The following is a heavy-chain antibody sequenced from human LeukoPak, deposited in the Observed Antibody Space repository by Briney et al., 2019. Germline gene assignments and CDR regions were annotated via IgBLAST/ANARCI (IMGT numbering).Heavy chain of an antibody. CDR1: GFTFSDYY. CDR3: VRGSRRKGNYYYGMDV. J-gene: IGHJ6*02. CDR2: ISSRGSTI. Sequence: GGSLRLSCAASGFTFSDYYMSWIRQAPGKGLEWVSYISSRGSTIYYADSVKGRFTISRDNAKNSLYLQMNSLRAEDTAVYYCVRGSRRKGNYYYGMDVWGQGTTVTVSS. V-gene: IGHV3-11*01. D-gene: IGHD6-13*01.